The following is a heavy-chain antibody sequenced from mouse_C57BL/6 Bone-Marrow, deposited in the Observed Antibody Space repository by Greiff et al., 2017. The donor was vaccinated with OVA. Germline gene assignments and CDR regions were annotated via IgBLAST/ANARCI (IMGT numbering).Heavy chain of an antibody. CDR1: GYTFTSYG. CDR2: IYPRSGNT. J-gene: IGHJ2*01. D-gene: IGHD1-1*01. V-gene: IGHV1-81*01. Sequence: QVQLQQSGAELVRPGTSVKVSCKASGYTFTSYGISWVKQRTGQGLEWIGGIYPRSGNTNYNEKFKGKATLTADKSSSTAYMQLRSLTSEDSAVYFCARDCDSSYFDYWGQGTTLTVSS. CDR3: ARDCDSSYFDY.